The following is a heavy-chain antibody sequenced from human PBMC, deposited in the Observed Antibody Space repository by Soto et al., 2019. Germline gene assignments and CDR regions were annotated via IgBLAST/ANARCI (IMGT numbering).Heavy chain of an antibody. CDR3: ARDRRHNCSGGSCYLLAY. J-gene: IGHJ4*02. D-gene: IGHD2-15*01. CDR1: GYTFTSYG. Sequence: ASVQVSCKASGYTFTSYGISWVRQAPGQGLEWMGWISAYNGNTNYAQKLQGRVTMTTDTSTSTAYMELRSLRSDDTAVYYCARDRRHNCSGGSCYLLAYWGQGTLVTVSS. CDR2: ISAYNGNT. V-gene: IGHV1-18*01.